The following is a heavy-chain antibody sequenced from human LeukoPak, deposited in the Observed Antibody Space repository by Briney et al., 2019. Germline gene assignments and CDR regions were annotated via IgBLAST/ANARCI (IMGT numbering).Heavy chain of an antibody. CDR1: GFTFSDYA. CDR2: ISGSGGSI. Sequence: GGSLRLSCTASGFTFSDYAMSWVRQAPGKGLEWVSGISGSGGSIRYADSVKGRFTISRDNSKNTLYLQMNSLRAEDTAVYYCAKDVWFGELLYDYYYYGMDVWGQGTTVTVSS. D-gene: IGHD3-10*01. CDR3: AKDVWFGELLYDYYYYGMDV. V-gene: IGHV3-23*01. J-gene: IGHJ6*02.